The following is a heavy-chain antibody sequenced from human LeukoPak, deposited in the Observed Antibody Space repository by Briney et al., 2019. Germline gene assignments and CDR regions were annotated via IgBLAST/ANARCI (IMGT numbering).Heavy chain of an antibody. J-gene: IGHJ4*02. D-gene: IGHD3-22*01. V-gene: IGHV4-61*08. CDR3: ARRAGGYYLYYFDY. CDR1: GGSISSGDYY. Sequence: PSETLSLTCTVSGGSISSGDYYWSWIRQPPGKGLEWIGYIYYSGSTNYNPSLKSRVTISVDTSKNQFSLKLSSVTAADTAVYYCARRAGGYYLYYFDYWGQGTLVTVSS. CDR2: IYYSGST.